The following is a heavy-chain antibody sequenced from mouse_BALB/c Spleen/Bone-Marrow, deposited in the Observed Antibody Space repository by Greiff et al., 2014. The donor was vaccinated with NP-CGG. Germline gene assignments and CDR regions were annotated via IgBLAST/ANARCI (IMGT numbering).Heavy chain of an antibody. Sequence: EVKLMESGPELVKPGASVKMSCKASGYTFTSYIMHWVKQKPGQGLEWIGYINPYNDDTKYNEKFKGKATLTSDKSSSTAYMELSGLTSEDSAVYYCARSYGSPFDYWGQGTTLTVSS. CDR1: GYTFTSYI. CDR2: INPYNDDT. D-gene: IGHD1-1*01. J-gene: IGHJ2*01. V-gene: IGHV1-14*01. CDR3: ARSYGSPFDY.